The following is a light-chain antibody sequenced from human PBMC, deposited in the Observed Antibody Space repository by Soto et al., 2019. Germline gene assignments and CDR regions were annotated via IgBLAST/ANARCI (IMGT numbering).Light chain of an antibody. CDR2: ATS. Sequence: ENMLTQSVGTLSLSPEERATLSCRASQSISNNFLAWYQQKPGQAPRLLISATSSRATGIPDRFSGSGSGTDFTLTIGRLDPEDFAVYYCQQYGSSPLTFGGGTRV. V-gene: IGKV3-20*01. CDR1: QSISNNF. CDR3: QQYGSSPLT. J-gene: IGKJ4*01.